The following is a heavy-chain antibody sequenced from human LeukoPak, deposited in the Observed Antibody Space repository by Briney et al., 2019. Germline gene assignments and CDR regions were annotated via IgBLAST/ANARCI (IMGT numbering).Heavy chain of an antibody. D-gene: IGHD4-17*01. V-gene: IGHV3-11*03. CDR2: ISSSSRYR. J-gene: IGHJ4*02. CDR1: GFTFSDYY. CDR3: ASPSSEYGDYFDY. Sequence: GGSLRLSCAASGFTFSDYYMSWIRQAPGKGLEWVSYISSSSRYRNYADSVNGRFTISRDNAKNSLYLEMNSLRAEDTAVYYCASPSSEYGDYFDYWGQGTLVTVSS.